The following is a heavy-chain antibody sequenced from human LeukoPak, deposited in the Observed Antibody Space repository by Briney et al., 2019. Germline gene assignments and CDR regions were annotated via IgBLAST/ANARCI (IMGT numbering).Heavy chain of an antibody. Sequence: PGGSLRLSCAASGFTFSSYAMSWVRQAPGKGLEWVSAISGSGGSTYYADSVRGRFAISRDNSKNTLYLQMNSLRAEDTAVYYCAKDKVSVTMVRGVIAYFDYWGQGTLVTVSS. CDR2: ISGSGGST. J-gene: IGHJ4*02. V-gene: IGHV3-23*01. CDR1: GFTFSSYA. D-gene: IGHD3-10*01. CDR3: AKDKVSVTMVRGVIAYFDY.